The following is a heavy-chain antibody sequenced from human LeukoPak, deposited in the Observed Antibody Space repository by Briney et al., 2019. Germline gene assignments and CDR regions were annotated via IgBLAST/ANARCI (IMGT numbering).Heavy chain of an antibody. V-gene: IGHV3-53*05. CDR2: IYSGGST. CDR1: GFTVSSNY. Sequence: GGSLRLSCAASGFTVSSNYMSWVRQAPGKGLEWVSVIYSGGSTYYVDSVKGRFTISRDNSKNTLYLQMNSLRAEDTALYYCAKEADLVRTTYYMDVWGKGTTVTISS. J-gene: IGHJ6*03. CDR3: AKEADLVRTTYYMDV. D-gene: IGHD5-12*01.